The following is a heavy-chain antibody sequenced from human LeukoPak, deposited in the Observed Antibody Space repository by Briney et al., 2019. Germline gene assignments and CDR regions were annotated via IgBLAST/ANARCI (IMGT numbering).Heavy chain of an antibody. Sequence: SQTLSLTCTVSGGSISSGDYYWTWIRQPPGKGLEWIGYIYYSGSTYYNPSLKSRATISVDTSKNQFSLKVSSVTAADTAVYNCARVGATREWFDPWGQGTLVTVSS. CDR3: ARVGATREWFDP. J-gene: IGHJ5*02. CDR1: GGSISSGDYY. V-gene: IGHV4-30-4*01. CDR2: IYYSGST. D-gene: IGHD1-26*01.